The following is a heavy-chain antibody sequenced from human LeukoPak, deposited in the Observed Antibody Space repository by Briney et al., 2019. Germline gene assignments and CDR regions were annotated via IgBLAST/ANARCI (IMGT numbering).Heavy chain of an antibody. J-gene: IGHJ4*02. CDR3: ARVPNYYYDSSAYYRFDY. V-gene: IGHV3-7*01. Sequence: GGSLRLSCAASGFTFSSYWMSWVRQAPGKGLEWVANIKQDGSEKYYVDSVKGRFTISRDNAKDSLYLQMNSLRAEDTAVYYCARVPNYYYDSSAYYRFDYWGQGTLVTVSS. CDR1: GFTFSSYW. CDR2: IKQDGSEK. D-gene: IGHD3-22*01.